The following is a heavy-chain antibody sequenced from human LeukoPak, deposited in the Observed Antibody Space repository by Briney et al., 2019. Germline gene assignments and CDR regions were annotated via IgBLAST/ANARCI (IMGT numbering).Heavy chain of an antibody. CDR1: GYSFTSYW. Sequence: GESLKISCKGSGYSFTSYWIGWVRQMPGKGLEWMGIIYPGDSDTRYSPSFQGQVTISADKSISTACLQWSSLKASDTAMYYCAGLVETYYYGSGSYYNSVSWFDPWGQGTLVTVSS. D-gene: IGHD3-10*01. J-gene: IGHJ5*02. CDR3: AGLVETYYYGSGSYYNSVSWFDP. V-gene: IGHV5-51*01. CDR2: IYPGDSDT.